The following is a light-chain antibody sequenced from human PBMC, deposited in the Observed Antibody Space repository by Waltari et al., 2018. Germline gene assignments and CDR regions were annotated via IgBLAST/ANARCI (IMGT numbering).Light chain of an antibody. CDR1: SGHSSYA. Sequence: QLMLTQSPSASASLGASVKITCNLSSGHSSYAIAWHQQQPEKGPQYLMKVNSDGSHIKGDGIPDRFSGSSSGAERYLTISSLQSEDEAEYYCQTGGFGIWVFGGGTKLTVL. J-gene: IGLJ3*02. V-gene: IGLV4-69*01. CDR2: VNSDGSH. CDR3: QTGGFGIWV.